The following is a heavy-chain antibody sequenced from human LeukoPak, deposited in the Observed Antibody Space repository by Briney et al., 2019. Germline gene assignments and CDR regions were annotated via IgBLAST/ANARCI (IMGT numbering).Heavy chain of an antibody. CDR2: IYYSGST. Sequence: SETLSLTCTVSGGSISSYYWSWIRQPPGKGLEWIGYIYYSGSTNYNPSLKSRVTISVDTSKNQFSLKLSSVTAADTAVYYCARHTQAVADLDIWGQGTMVTVSS. D-gene: IGHD6-19*01. V-gene: IGHV4-59*08. J-gene: IGHJ3*02. CDR3: ARHTQAVADLDI. CDR1: GGSISSYY.